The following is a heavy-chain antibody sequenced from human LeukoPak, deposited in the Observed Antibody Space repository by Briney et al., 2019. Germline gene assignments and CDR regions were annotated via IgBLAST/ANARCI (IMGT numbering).Heavy chain of an antibody. CDR3: ARDRWGSTSYNDY. CDR2: IWYDGNNK. CDR1: GFTFSDYG. V-gene: IGHV3-33*01. Sequence: PGRSLRLSCAASGFTFSDYGMHWVRQAPGKGLEWVAVIWYDGNNKYYGDSVKGRFTISRDNSKNTLYLQMNSLRAEDTAVYYCARDRWGSTSYNDYWGQGTLVTVSS. J-gene: IGHJ4*02. D-gene: IGHD2-2*01.